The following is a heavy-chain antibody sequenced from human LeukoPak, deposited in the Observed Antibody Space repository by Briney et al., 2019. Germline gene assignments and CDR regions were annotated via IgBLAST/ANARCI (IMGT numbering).Heavy chain of an antibody. CDR1: GFTFSSYP. CDR2: ISGSGGST. D-gene: IGHD3-10*01. V-gene: IGHV3-23*01. CDR3: AKGTLLLWFGEGPSYFDY. J-gene: IGHJ4*02. Sequence: GRSLRLSCAASGFTFSSYPMHWVRQAPGKGLEWVSAISGSGGSTYYADSVKGRFTISRDNSKNTLYLQMNSLRAEDTAAYYCAKGTLLLWFGEGPSYFDYWGQGTLVTVSS.